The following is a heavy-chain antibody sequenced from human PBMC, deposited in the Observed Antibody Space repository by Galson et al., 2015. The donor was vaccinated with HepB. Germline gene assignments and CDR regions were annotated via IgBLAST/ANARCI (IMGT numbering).Heavy chain of an antibody. D-gene: IGHD4-17*01. CDR3: ARASNGDFCFDY. V-gene: IGHV3-48*02. Sequence: SLRLSCAASEFTFSTYSMNWVRQAPGKGLEWVSYISSTSTIVYADSVKGRFTISRDNAKNSLYLQMNSLRDEDTAVYYCARASNGDFCFDYWGQGALVTVSS. CDR2: ISSTSTI. CDR1: EFTFSTYS. J-gene: IGHJ4*02.